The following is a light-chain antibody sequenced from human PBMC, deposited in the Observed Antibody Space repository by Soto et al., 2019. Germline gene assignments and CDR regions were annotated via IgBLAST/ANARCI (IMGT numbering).Light chain of an antibody. J-gene: IGLJ1*01. CDR2: QDS. CDR1: KLGDKY. V-gene: IGLV3-1*01. Sequence: SYELTQPPSVSVSPGQTASITCSGDKLGDKYACWYQQKPGQSPVLVIYQDSKRPSGIPERFSGSNSGNTATLTISGTQAMGEADYYCQAWDSSTPYVFGTGTKLTVL. CDR3: QAWDSSTPYV.